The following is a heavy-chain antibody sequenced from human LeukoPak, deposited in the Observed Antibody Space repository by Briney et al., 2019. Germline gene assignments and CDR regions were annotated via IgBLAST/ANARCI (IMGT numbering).Heavy chain of an antibody. J-gene: IGHJ4*02. Sequence: GGSLRLSCVGSGFTFSNAWVSWVRLTPEKGLEWLGRAKSETDGGTIDHAAPVNGRFNISRDDSGNTVFLQMSSLKIEDTAVYYCTIDRLFFQFWGQGSLVTVS. CDR1: GFTFSNAW. CDR2: AKSETDGGTI. D-gene: IGHD3-3*01. V-gene: IGHV3-15*01. CDR3: TIDRLFFQF.